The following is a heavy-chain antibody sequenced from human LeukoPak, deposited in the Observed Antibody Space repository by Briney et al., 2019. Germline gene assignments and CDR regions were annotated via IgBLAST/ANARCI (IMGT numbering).Heavy chain of an antibody. CDR2: IIDTGST. CDR3: ARSSLTGGWFDP. CDR1: GDSIRTYY. V-gene: IGHV4-59*01. J-gene: IGHJ5*02. D-gene: IGHD7-27*01. Sequence: SETLSLTCSVSGDSIRTYYWSWIRQPRGKGLVWIGYIIDTGSTNYKPSLKTRLTMSLDVSKNQLSLKLSSVTAADTAVYYCARSSLTGGWFDPWGQGTLVTVSS.